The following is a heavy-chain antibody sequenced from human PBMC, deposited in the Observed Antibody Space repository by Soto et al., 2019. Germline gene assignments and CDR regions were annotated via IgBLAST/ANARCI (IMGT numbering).Heavy chain of an antibody. Sequence: SGPTMVNPTQTLTLTCTFSGFSLSTSGMCVSWIRQPPGKALEWLARIDWDDDKFYSTSLKTRLTISKDTSKNQVVLTMTNRALLNTPTFLWAVVVRENKKTPPQTDNGRDVWGQGTRVTVSS. CDR1: GFSLSTSGMC. CDR2: IDWDDDK. D-gene: IGHD2-21*01. V-gene: IGHV2-70*17. CDR3: AVVVRENKKTPPQTDNGRDV. J-gene: IGHJ6*02.